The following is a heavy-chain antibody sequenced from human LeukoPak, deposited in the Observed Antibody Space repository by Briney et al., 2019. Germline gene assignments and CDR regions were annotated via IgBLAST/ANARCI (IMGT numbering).Heavy chain of an antibody. V-gene: IGHV3-30-3*01. Sequence: GGSLRLSCAASGFTFSSYAMHWVRQAPGKGLEWVAVISYDGSNKYYADSVKGRFTISRDNSENTLYLQMNSLRAEDTAVYYCARWGQTRGGSSPTPNFDYWGQGTLVTVSS. D-gene: IGHD6-6*01. CDR1: GFTFSSYA. CDR3: ARWGQTRGGSSPTPNFDY. CDR2: ISYDGSNK. J-gene: IGHJ4*02.